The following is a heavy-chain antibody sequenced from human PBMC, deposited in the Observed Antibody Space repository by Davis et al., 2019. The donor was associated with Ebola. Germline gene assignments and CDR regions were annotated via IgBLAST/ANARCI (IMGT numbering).Heavy chain of an antibody. CDR1: GDSISNSNW. V-gene: IGHV4-4*02. CDR2: IYHTGTT. CDR3: ARLSFSGWFHTGGSYRRGYYFDH. Sequence: PSETLSLTCAVSGDSISNSNWWSWVRQPPGKGLEWIGEIYHTGTTNYSPSFKSRVTISIDKSKNQFSLNLNSVTAADTAVYYCARLSFSGWFHTGGSYRRGYYFDHWGQGTLVTVSS. J-gene: IGHJ4*02. D-gene: IGHD3-16*02.